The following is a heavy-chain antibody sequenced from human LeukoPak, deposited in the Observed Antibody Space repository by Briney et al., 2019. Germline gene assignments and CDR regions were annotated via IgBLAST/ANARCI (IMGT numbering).Heavy chain of an antibody. J-gene: IGHJ4*02. D-gene: IGHD1-26*01. CDR1: GFTFSSYA. CDR3: AKANGRSIVGATHDY. V-gene: IGHV3-23*01. CDR2: ISGSGGST. Sequence: GGSLRLSSAASGFTFSSYAMSWVRQAPGKGLEWVSAISGSGGSTYYADSVKGRFTISRDNSKNTLYLQMNSLRAEDTAVYYWAKANGRSIVGATHDYWGQGTLVTVSS.